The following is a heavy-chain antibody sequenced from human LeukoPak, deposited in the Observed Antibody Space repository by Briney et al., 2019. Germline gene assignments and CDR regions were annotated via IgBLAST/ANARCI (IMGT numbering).Heavy chain of an antibody. CDR1: GGSISSYY. D-gene: IGHD6-19*01. J-gene: IGHJ5*02. V-gene: IGHV4-59*12. CDR2: IYYSGST. Sequence: PSETLSLTCTVSGGSISSYYWSWIRQPPGKGLEWIGYIYYSGSTNYNPSLKSRVTISVDTSKNQFSLKLSSVTAADTAVYYCARRSRVAGTSGFDPWGQGTLVTVSS. CDR3: ARRSRVAGTSGFDP.